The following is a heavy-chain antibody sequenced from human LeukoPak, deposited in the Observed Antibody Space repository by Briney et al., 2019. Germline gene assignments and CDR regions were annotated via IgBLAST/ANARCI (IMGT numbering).Heavy chain of an antibody. CDR2: IFHEGLT. V-gene: IGHV4-4*02. J-gene: IGHJ4*02. CDR1: GGSISTNNW. D-gene: IGHD6-13*01. CDR3: AKYFAATGESHLDY. Sequence: SGTLSLTCTVSGGSISTNNWWSWVRQSPAKGLEWIGEIFHEGLTNYNPSLKSRATISIDKSKSQFSLRLTSVTAADTAVYYCAKYFAATGESHLDYWGQGSLVTVSS.